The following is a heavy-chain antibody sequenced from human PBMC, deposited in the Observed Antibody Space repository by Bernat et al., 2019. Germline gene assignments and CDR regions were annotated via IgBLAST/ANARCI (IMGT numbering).Heavy chain of an antibody. V-gene: IGHV5-51*01. CDR3: ARLKTFYNPVDY. CDR2: IYPGDSDT. J-gene: IGHJ4*02. CDR1: GYTFSNYW. D-gene: IGHD1-14*01. Sequence: EVQLVQSGTEVKKPGESLKISCKGSGYTFSNYWIAWVRQMPGKGVEWMGIIYPGDSDTRYSPSFQVQVTISADKSISTAYLQWSGLQASDTAIYYCARLKTFYNPVDYWGQGTLVTVSS.